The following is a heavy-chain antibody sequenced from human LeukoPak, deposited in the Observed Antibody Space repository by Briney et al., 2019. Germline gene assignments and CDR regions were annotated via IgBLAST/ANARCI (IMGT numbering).Heavy chain of an antibody. CDR3: ARDPRKDYGDYSFDY. D-gene: IGHD4-17*01. CDR1: GYTLTELS. V-gene: IGHV1-3*03. CDR2: INAGNGNT. J-gene: IGHJ4*02. Sequence: ASVKVSCKVSGYTLTELSVHWVRQAPGQRLEWMGWINAGNGNTKYSQEFQGRVTITRDTSASTAYMELSSLRSEDMAVYYCARDPRKDYGDYSFDYWGQGTLVTVSS.